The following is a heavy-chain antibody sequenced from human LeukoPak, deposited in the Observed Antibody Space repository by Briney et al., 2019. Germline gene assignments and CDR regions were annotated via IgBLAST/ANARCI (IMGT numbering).Heavy chain of an antibody. CDR3: ARYTVVTRAFDY. CDR1: GGSISSGGYS. J-gene: IGHJ4*02. CDR2: IYYSGST. D-gene: IGHD4-23*01. V-gene: IGHV4-31*11. Sequence: SQTLSLTCAVSGGSISSGGYSWSWIRQPPGKGLEWIGYIYYSGSTYYNPSLKSRVTISVDTSKNQFSLKLSSVTAADTAVYYCARYTVVTRAFDYWGQGTLVTVSS.